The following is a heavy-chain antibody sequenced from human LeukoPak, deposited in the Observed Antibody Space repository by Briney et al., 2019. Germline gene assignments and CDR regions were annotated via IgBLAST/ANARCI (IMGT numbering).Heavy chain of an antibody. D-gene: IGHD1-7*01. CDR2: ISGRGGTI. CDR1: GFTFRDYY. V-gene: IGHV3-11*01. J-gene: IGHJ4*02. CDR3: ARDPLFNRNYVSDS. Sequence: RGSLRLSCAASGFTFRDYYMSWIRQAPGKGLEWVSYISGRGGTIYYADSVRGRFTVSRDDAQNSLYLQMNSLRAEDTAVYYCARDPLFNRNYVSDSWGQGTLVTVSS.